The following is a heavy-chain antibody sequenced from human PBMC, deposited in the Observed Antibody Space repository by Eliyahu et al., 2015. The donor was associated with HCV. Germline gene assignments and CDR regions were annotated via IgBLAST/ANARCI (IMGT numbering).Heavy chain of an antibody. V-gene: IGHV4-31*03. CDR3: ASNEYSSSYWFDP. CDR2: IYFRGSP. Sequence: QVQLQESGPGLVKPSQTLSLTCTVSGGSISSGGYYWSWIRQHPGKGLEWIGYIYFRGSPHYHPSLKSRVTISVDTSKNQFSLKLSSVTAADTAVYYCASNEYSSSYWFDPWGQGTLVTVSS. D-gene: IGHD6-6*01. J-gene: IGHJ5*02. CDR1: GGSISSGGYY.